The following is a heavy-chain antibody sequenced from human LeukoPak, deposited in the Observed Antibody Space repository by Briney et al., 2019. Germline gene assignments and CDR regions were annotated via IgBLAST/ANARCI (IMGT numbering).Heavy chain of an antibody. CDR1: GFTFASYA. CDR2: ITASGGTT. V-gene: IGHV3-23*01. J-gene: IGHJ6*02. D-gene: IGHD3-9*01. CDR3: AREQRWYDILTGFFDYYGMDV. Sequence: GGSLRLSCAASGFTFASYAMSWVRQAPGRGLEWVSSITASGGTTYNADSVKGRFTISRDNSKNTLYLQMNSLRAEDTAVYYCAREQRWYDILTGFFDYYGMDVWGQGTTVTVSS.